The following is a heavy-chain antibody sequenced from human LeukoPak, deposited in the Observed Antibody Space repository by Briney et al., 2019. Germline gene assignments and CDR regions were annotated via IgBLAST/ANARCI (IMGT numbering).Heavy chain of an antibody. CDR3: ARVPFDQWLPFNY. CDR1: GNTFISYY. J-gene: IGHJ4*02. CDR2: INPNSGGT. D-gene: IGHD6-19*01. Sequence: ASVKVSCKASGNTFISYYMHWVRQAPGQGLEWMGWINPNSGGTNYAQKFQGRVTMTRDTSISTAYMELSRLRSDDTAVYYCARVPFDQWLPFNYWGQGTLVTVSS. V-gene: IGHV1-2*02.